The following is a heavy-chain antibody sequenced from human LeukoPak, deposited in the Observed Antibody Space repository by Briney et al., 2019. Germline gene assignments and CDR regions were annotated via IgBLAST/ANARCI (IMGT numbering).Heavy chain of an antibody. D-gene: IGHD2-2*02. CDR2: IRTSSSTI. V-gene: IGHV3-48*02. CDR3: ARTTPVPVAIRGNYFYYGVDV. CDR1: GFTFSSYA. J-gene: IGHJ6*02. Sequence: GGSLRLSCAASGFTFSSYAMSWVRQAPGKGLEWISYIRTSSSTIFYADSVKGRFSISRDNAKNSLYLQMNSLRDEDTAVYYCARTTPVPVAIRGNYFYYGVDVWGQGTTVTVSS.